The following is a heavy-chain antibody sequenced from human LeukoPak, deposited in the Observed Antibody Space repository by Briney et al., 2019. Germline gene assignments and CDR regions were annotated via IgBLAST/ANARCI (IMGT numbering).Heavy chain of an antibody. CDR2: IYNSGTT. Sequence: PSETLSLTCTVSGGSISYYYWSWIRQAPGKGLEWIGYIYNSGTTRYNPSLMSRVTISVDTSKNQFSLNLRFVTAADTAVYYCTRDSRYSDNSGYYYSHYYMDVWGKGTTVTVSS. V-gene: IGHV4-59*01. CDR1: GGSISYYY. J-gene: IGHJ6*03. D-gene: IGHD3-22*01. CDR3: TRDSRYSDNSGYYYSHYYMDV.